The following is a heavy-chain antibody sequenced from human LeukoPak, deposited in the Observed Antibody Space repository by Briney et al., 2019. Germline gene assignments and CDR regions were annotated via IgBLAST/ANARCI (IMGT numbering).Heavy chain of an antibody. CDR1: GGSVISGSSY. Sequence: TSETLSLTCTVSGGSVISGSSYWGWIRQPPGKGLEWIGNIFYSGSTYYNLSLQSRVTISVDTSQNQFSLTLSSVTAADTAVYFCARAHSIASYYYGVDVWGQGTTVTVPS. V-gene: IGHV4-39*07. CDR2: IFYSGST. D-gene: IGHD6-13*01. CDR3: ARAHSIASYYYGVDV. J-gene: IGHJ6*02.